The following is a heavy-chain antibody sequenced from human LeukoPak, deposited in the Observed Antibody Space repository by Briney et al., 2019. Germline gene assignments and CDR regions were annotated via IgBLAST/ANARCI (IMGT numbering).Heavy chain of an antibody. V-gene: IGHV2-5*02. CDR1: GFSLTTHGVG. CDR2: IYWDDDK. Sequence: SGPTLVNPTRTLTLTCTFSGFSLTTHGVGVGWIRQPPGKALEWLVVIYWDDDKRYSPSLKSRLTIFRDTSKNQVVLTMTNMDPVDTATYYCAHRTRHSYDSGSYVDDWGQGIPVTVSS. CDR3: AHRTRHSYDSGSYVDD. D-gene: IGHD3-10*01. J-gene: IGHJ4*02.